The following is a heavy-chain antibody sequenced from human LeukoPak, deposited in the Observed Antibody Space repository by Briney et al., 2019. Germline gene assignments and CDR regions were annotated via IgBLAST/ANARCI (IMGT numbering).Heavy chain of an antibody. Sequence: SETLSLTCAVYGGSFSAYYWSWIRQPPGKGLEWIGEINHSGSTNYNPSLKSRVTISVDTSNNQFSLKLSSVTAADTAVYYCARVRDGGGVWFDPWGQGTLVTVSS. CDR3: ARVRDGGGVWFDP. CDR1: GGSFSAYY. V-gene: IGHV4-34*01. J-gene: IGHJ5*02. CDR2: INHSGST. D-gene: IGHD2-8*01.